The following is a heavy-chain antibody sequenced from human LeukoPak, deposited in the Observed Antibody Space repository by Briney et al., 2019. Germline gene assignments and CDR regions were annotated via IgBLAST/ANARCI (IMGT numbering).Heavy chain of an antibody. CDR2: INPSGGST. D-gene: IGHD3-10*01. J-gene: IGHJ4*02. Sequence: ASVKVSCKASGYTFTTYYMHWVRPAPGQGLEWMALINPSGGSTSYAQKFQGRVPLTGDTSTSTVYMELNSLRSEDTAVYYCARSPKGMFRVQRFDYWGQGTLVTVSS. V-gene: IGHV1-46*01. CDR3: ARSPKGMFRVQRFDY. CDR1: GYTFTTYY.